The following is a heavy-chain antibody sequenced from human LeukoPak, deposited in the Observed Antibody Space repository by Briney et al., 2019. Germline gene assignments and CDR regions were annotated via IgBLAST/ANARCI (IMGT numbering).Heavy chain of an antibody. CDR1: GFTFSSYG. V-gene: IGHV3-33*01. D-gene: IGHD1-20*01. Sequence: GGSLRLSCAASGFTFSSYGMHWVRQAPGKGLEWVAVIWYDGSNKYYADSVKGRFTISRDNSKNTLYLQMNSLRAEDTAVYYCARGGGITGTPDYDYWGQGTPVTVSS. CDR2: IWYDGSNK. J-gene: IGHJ4*02. CDR3: ARGGGITGTPDYDY.